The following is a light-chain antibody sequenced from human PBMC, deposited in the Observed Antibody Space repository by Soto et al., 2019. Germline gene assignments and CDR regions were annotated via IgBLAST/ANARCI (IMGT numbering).Light chain of an antibody. CDR3: AVWDDSLRGRV. V-gene: IGLV1-44*01. CDR2: GND. Sequence: QSVLTQPPSASGTPGQRVTISCSGSNSNIGSNTVNWYQQFPATAPRFLIYGNDLRPSGVPDRFSASKSGTSASLAISGLQSEDEADYYCAVWDDSLRGRVFGGGTKVTVL. J-gene: IGLJ2*01. CDR1: NSNIGSNT.